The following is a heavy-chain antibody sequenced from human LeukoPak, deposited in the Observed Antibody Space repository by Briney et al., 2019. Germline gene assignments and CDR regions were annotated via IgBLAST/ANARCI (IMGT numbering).Heavy chain of an antibody. J-gene: IGHJ3*02. CDR1: GFTVSSNY. D-gene: IGHD3-22*01. CDR3: ARLYDRSSYGAFDI. CDR2: LYGDGST. V-gene: IGHV3-66*02. Sequence: GGSLRLSCAASGFTVSSNYMGWVRQAPGKGLEWVSVLYGDGSTYYPDSVKGRFTISRDNSQNTLYLQLDSLRAEDTAVYYCARLYDRSSYGAFDIWGQGTMVTVSS.